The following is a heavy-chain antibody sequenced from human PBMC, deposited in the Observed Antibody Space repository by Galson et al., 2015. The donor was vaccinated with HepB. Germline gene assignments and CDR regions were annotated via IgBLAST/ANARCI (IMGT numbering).Heavy chain of an antibody. Sequence: QSGAEAKTPGESLKISCKGSGFTFSGYWVAWVRQMPGKGVEWMVTIYPGDSDTRSSPSFQGQLTISADKSISTAYLQWNSLKASDTAMYYCARLRTTVTTGGALDIWGQGTLVTVSS. CDR1: GFTFSGYW. V-gene: IGHV5-51*01. CDR2: IYPGDSDT. J-gene: IGHJ3*02. CDR3: ARLRTTVTTGGALDI. D-gene: IGHD4-17*01.